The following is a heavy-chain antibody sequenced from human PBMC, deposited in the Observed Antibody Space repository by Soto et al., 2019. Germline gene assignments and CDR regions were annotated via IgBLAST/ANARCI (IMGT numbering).Heavy chain of an antibody. V-gene: IGHV4-59*02. CDR1: GGSVSSYY. Sequence: QVQLLESGPGLVRPSEALYLTCTVFGGSVSSYYWNWIRQPPGKGLEWIGYIYYSGTTIYNPSLKSRVSITLDTSKNQLSLKVNSVTAADTAVYYCARWGGSMDVWGQGTTVTVSS. D-gene: IGHD3-16*01. CDR2: IYYSGTT. CDR3: ARWGGSMDV. J-gene: IGHJ6*02.